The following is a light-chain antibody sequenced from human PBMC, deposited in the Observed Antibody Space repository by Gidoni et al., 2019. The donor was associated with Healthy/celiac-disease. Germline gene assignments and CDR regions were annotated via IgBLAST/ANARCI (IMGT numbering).Light chain of an antibody. J-gene: IGKJ4*01. CDR1: QSVSSSY. CDR3: QQYGSSPPVT. Sequence: EIVLTQSPGTLSLSPGERATLSCRASQSVSSSYLAWYQQKPGQAPRLLIYGASSRATRIPDRFRGSGSGTDFTLTISRLEPEDFAVYYCQQYGSSPPVTFGGGTKVEIK. CDR2: GAS. V-gene: IGKV3-20*01.